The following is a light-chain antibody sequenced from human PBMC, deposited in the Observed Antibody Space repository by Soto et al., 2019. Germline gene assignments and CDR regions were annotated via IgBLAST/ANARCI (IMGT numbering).Light chain of an antibody. J-gene: IGKJ4*01. CDR1: QNIDNY. V-gene: IGKV1-39*01. Sequence: DIQMTQSPSSLSASLGDRVTISCRASQNIDNYLNWYQQKPGKAPKLLIYATSTLQSGVPSRFSGSGSGTEFTLTISSLQAEDFATHFCQESYTSPAVSFGGGTKVEIK. CDR2: ATS. CDR3: QESYTSPAVS.